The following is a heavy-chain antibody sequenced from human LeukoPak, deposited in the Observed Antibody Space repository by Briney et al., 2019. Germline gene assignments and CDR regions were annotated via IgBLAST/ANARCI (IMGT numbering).Heavy chain of an antibody. Sequence: SETLSLTCTVSGGSISSHYWSWIRQPPGKGLEWIGYIYYSGSTNYNPSLKSRVTISVDTSKNQFSLKLSPVTAADTAVYYCARDASDSSGYYGRWFDPWGQGTLVTVSS. V-gene: IGHV4-59*11. J-gene: IGHJ5*02. CDR1: GGSISSHY. D-gene: IGHD3-22*01. CDR3: ARDASDSSGYYGRWFDP. CDR2: IYYSGST.